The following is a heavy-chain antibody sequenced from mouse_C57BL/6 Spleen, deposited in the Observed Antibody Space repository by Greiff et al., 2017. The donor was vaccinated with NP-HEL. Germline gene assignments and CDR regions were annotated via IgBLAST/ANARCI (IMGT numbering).Heavy chain of an antibody. D-gene: IGHD1-1*01. V-gene: IGHV1-50*01. J-gene: IGHJ2*01. CDR1: GYTFTSYW. CDR3: ARWGYYGSRNYFDY. CDR2: IDPSDSYT. Sequence: QVHVKQPGAELVKPGASVKLSCKASGYTFTSYWMQWVKQRPGQGLEWIGEIDPSDSYTNYNQKFKGKATLTVDTSSSTAYMQLSSLTSEDSAVYYCARWGYYGSRNYFDYWGQGTTLTVSS.